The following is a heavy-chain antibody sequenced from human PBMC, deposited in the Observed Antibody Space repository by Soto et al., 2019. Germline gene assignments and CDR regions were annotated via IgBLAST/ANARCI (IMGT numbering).Heavy chain of an antibody. CDR2: ISAYNGNT. CDR3: ARANYYDSGWYFDY. D-gene: IGHD3-22*01. CDR1: GYTFTSYG. J-gene: IGHJ4*02. V-gene: IGHV1-18*01. Sequence: ASVKVSCKSSGYTFTSYGISWVRQAPGQGLEWMGWISAYNGNTNYAQKFQGRVTMTRDTSTSTVYMELSSLRSEDAAVYYCARANYYDSGWYFDYWGQGTLVTVSS.